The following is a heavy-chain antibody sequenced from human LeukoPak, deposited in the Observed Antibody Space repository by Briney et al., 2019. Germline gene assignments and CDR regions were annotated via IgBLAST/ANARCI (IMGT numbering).Heavy chain of an antibody. D-gene: IGHD5-12*01. V-gene: IGHV1-58*02. Sequence: SVKVSCKASGFTFTSSAMQWVRQARGQRLEWIGWIVVGSGNTNYAQKFQERVTITRGMSTSTAYMELSSLRSEDTAVYYCAADPATELQMRAFDIWGQGTMVTVSS. CDR1: GFTFTSSA. J-gene: IGHJ3*02. CDR2: IVVGSGNT. CDR3: AADPATELQMRAFDI.